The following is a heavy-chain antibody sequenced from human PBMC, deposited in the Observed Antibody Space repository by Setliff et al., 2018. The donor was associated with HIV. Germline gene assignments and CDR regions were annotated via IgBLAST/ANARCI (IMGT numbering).Heavy chain of an antibody. J-gene: IGHJ1*01. CDR1: GYIFDVYL. D-gene: IGHD3-22*01. Sequence: GASVKVSCKAFGYIFDVYLIHWVRQATGQGLEWMGWINPNSGDTRFAQSLQGRVTLTTDTSTNTAYMEMRTLRSDDTAVYYCVRGVTRDISGYYRDEYFQHWGQGTPVTVSS. V-gene: IGHV1-18*04. CDR2: INPNSGDT. CDR3: VRGVTRDISGYYRDEYFQH.